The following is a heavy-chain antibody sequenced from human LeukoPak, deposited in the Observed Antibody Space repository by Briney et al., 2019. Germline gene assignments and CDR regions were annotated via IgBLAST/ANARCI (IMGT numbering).Heavy chain of an antibody. CDR2: ISASGGTT. CDR3: AKGSPRTSWIY. J-gene: IGHJ4*02. Sequence: GGSLRLSCAASGFTFSSSALSWDRQAPGKGLEWVSAISASGGTTYHADSVKGRFSISRDNSKNTLYLQMNSLRGEDTAVYYCAKGSPRTSWIYWGQGTLVTVSS. D-gene: IGHD2-2*01. CDR1: GFTFSSSA. V-gene: IGHV3-23*01.